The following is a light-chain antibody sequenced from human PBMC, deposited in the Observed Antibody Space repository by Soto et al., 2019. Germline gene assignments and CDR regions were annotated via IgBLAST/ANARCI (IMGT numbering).Light chain of an antibody. CDR1: QSVSNN. Sequence: EIVLSQSPCTLSLSPGERATLSCRASQSVSNNYLAWYQQKPGQAPRLLIYGASNRATGIPGRVSGSGSGTEFTLTISSLQSEDFAVYYCQQYYDWPLAFGGGTKVDIK. J-gene: IGKJ4*01. CDR3: QQYYDWPLA. CDR2: GAS. V-gene: IGKV3D-15*01.